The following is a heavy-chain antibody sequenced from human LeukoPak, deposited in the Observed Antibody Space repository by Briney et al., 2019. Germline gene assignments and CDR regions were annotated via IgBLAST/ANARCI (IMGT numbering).Heavy chain of an antibody. Sequence: SETLSLTCTVSGGSISSSRYYWGWIRQPPGKGLEWIGTIYYSGSTYYNPSLKSRVTISVDTSKNQFSLWLSSVTAADTAVFYCASLVGYDFWNVFYYYMDVWGKGTTVTVSS. CDR1: GGSISSSRYY. CDR2: IYYSGST. V-gene: IGHV4-39*01. J-gene: IGHJ6*03. D-gene: IGHD3-3*01. CDR3: ASLVGYDFWNVFYYYMDV.